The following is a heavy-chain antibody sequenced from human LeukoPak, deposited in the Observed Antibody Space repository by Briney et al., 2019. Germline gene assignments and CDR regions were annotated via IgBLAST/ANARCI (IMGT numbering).Heavy chain of an antibody. CDR2: ISAYNCNT. V-gene: IGHV1-18*01. J-gene: IGHJ4*02. CDR1: GYTFTSYG. Sequence: ASVKVSCTASGYTFTSYGISWVRQAPGQGPEWMGWISAYNCNTNYAQKLQARVTMTTDTSTSTAYMEPRSLTSDDTAVYYGARALERSTEPFDCWGEGTLVTASA. CDR3: ARALERSTEPFDC. D-gene: IGHD1-1*01.